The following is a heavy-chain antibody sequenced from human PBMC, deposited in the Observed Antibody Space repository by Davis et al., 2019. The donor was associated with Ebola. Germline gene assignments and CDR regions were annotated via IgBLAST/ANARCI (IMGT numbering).Heavy chain of an antibody. CDR3: ARDVGRDNWNDIDY. CDR2: IYSGGST. V-gene: IGHV3-66*01. CDR1: GLTVSANY. Sequence: GGSLRLSCAASGLTVSANYMSWVRQAPGKGLEWVSVIYSGGSTYYADSVKGRFTTSRDNSKNTLYLQMNSLRVEDTAVYYWARDVGRDNWNDIDYWGQGTLVTVSS. D-gene: IGHD1-1*01. J-gene: IGHJ4*02.